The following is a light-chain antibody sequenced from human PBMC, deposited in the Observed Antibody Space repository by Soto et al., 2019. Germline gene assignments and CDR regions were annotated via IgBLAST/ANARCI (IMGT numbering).Light chain of an antibody. CDR2: GAS. CDR1: QSVSSSY. V-gene: IGKV3-20*01. CDR3: HQPGDEPGT. Sequence: EIVLTQSPCTLSLSPGERATLSCRASQSVSSSYLAWYQQKPGQAPRLLIYGASIRATGIPERFSGSGTWTDFARTSGRLAQDDFSAHSSHQPGDEPGTIGEGTKVDIK. J-gene: IGKJ1*01.